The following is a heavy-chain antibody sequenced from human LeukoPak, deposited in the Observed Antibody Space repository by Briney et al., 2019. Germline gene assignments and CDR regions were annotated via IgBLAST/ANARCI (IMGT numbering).Heavy chain of an antibody. D-gene: IGHD6-13*01. CDR3: ARVVGSSWYLNWFDP. Sequence: MPSQTLSLTCAVSGDSISSGSYSWSWIRQAPGKGLEWIGYIYQSGSTYYNPSLTSRVTISVDRSKNQFSLKLSSVTAADTAVYYCARVVGSSWYLNWFDPWGQGTLVTVSS. CDR1: GDSISSGSYS. J-gene: IGHJ5*02. V-gene: IGHV4-30-2*01. CDR2: IYQSGST.